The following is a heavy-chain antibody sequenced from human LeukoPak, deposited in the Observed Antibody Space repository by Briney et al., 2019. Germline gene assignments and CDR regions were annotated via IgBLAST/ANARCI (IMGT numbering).Heavy chain of an antibody. CDR2: MNPNSGNT. J-gene: IGHJ5*02. D-gene: IGHD3-22*01. CDR1: GYTFTSYD. V-gene: IGHV1-8*01. CDR3: ARGANYYASSGTDWFDP. Sequence: GASVRVSCKASGYTFTSYDINWVRQAPGQGLEWMAWMNPNSGNTGYAQKFQGRVTMTRDTSISTAYMEMSSLRSEDTAVYYCARGANYYASSGTDWFDPWGQGTLVTVSS.